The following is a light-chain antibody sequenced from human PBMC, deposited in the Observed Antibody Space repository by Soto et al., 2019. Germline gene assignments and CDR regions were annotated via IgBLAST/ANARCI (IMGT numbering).Light chain of an antibody. Sequence: DIQMTQSPSTLSASVGDRVTITCRASQSISSWLAWYQQKPGKAPKVLIYDASSLESGVPSRFSGSGSGTEFTLTISSLQPDDFATYYCQQYNIYPWTFGQGTKVDIK. J-gene: IGKJ1*01. CDR1: QSISSW. V-gene: IGKV1-5*01. CDR3: QQYNIYPWT. CDR2: DAS.